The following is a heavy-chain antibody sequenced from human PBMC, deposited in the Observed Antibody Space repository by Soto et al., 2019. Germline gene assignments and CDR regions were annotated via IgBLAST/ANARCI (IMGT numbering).Heavy chain of an antibody. CDR1: GFSFSSLA. J-gene: IGHJ4*02. CDR2: ISGRGVDT. CDR3: AKATLRVVHPLVFDH. V-gene: IGHV3-23*01. Sequence: PGGSLRLSCAASGFSFSSLAMSCVRQAPGKGLEWVSSISGRGVDTLYADSVKGRFTISRDNSRNTLYLQVNSLRAEDTAVYYCAKATLRVVHPLVFDHWGQGRLVTVSS. D-gene: IGHD3-3*01.